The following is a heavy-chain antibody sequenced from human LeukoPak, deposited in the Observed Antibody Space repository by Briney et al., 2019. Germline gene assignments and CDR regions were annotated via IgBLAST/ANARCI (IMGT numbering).Heavy chain of an antibody. J-gene: IGHJ5*02. D-gene: IGHD4-17*01. CDR1: GGTFSNYA. V-gene: IGHV1-69*13. Sequence: PSVKVSCKASGGTFSNYAISWVRQAPGQGLEWMGGIIPLFGTANYAQKFQDRITITADESTSTAYMELSSLRSEDTAVFYCARDPLVGMLTTRGWFDPWGQGTLVTVSS. CDR2: IIPLFGTA. CDR3: ARDPLVGMLTTRGWFDP.